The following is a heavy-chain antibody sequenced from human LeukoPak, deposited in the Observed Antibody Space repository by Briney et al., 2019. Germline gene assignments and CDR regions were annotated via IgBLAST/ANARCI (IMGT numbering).Heavy chain of an antibody. Sequence: SETLSLTCTVSGGSISSYYWSWIRQPPGKGLEWIGYIYYSGSTNYNPSLKSRVTISVDTSKNQFSLKLSSVTAADTAVYYCARDLGSSTRVLDYWGQGTLVTVSS. CDR2: IYYSGST. CDR3: ARDLGSSTRVLDY. V-gene: IGHV4-59*01. CDR1: GGSISSYY. D-gene: IGHD6-6*01. J-gene: IGHJ4*02.